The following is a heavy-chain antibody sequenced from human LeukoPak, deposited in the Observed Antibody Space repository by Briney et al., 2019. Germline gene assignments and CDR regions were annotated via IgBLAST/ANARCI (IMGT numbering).Heavy chain of an antibody. V-gene: IGHV3-30*04. CDR2: ISYDGSNK. J-gene: IGHJ4*02. CDR1: GFTFSSYA. CDR3: VRVVMITFGGVIGQEYYFDY. D-gene: IGHD3-16*02. Sequence: PGRSLRLSCAASGFTFSSYAMHWVRQAPGKGLEWVAVISYDGSNKYYADSVKGRFTISRDNSKNTLYLQMNSLRAEDTAVYYCVRVVMITFGGVIGQEYYFDYWGQGTLVTVSS.